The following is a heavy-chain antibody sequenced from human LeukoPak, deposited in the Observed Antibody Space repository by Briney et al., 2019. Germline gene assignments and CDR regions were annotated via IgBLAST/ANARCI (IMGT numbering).Heavy chain of an antibody. Sequence: GGSLRLSCAASGFTFSSYWMHWVRQSPGKGLVWVSGINSDGSSTSYADSVKGRFTISRDNAKNTVYLQMNSLRAEDTAVYHCATSRTFDYWGQGTLVTVSS. CDR2: INSDGSST. V-gene: IGHV3-74*01. CDR1: GFTFSSYW. CDR3: ATSRTFDY. J-gene: IGHJ4*02.